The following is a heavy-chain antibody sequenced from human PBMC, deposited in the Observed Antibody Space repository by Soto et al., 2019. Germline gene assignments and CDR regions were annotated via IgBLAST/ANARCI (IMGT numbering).Heavy chain of an antibody. CDR1: GYQFTSYW. J-gene: IGHJ4*02. CDR2: IDPSDSYT. Sequence: RQISCKGSGYQFTSYWISWVRQMPGKGLEWMGRIDPSDSYTNYSPSFQGHVTISADKSISTAYLQWSSLKASDTAMYYCARQVAAAGTGDYWGQGTLVTVSS. D-gene: IGHD6-13*01. CDR3: ARQVAAAGTGDY. V-gene: IGHV5-10-1*01.